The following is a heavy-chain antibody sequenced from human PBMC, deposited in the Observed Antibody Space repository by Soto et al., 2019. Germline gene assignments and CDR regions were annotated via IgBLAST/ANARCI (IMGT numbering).Heavy chain of an antibody. D-gene: IGHD6-13*01. CDR3: AKDLHIAATDY. J-gene: IGHJ4*02. V-gene: IGHV3-74*01. Sequence: GGSLRLSCAASGFSFSNYWMHWVRQAPGKGLVWVSRIKGDGSETNYADSVKGRFTISRDNAKNTLYLQMNSLRAEDTAVYYCAKDLHIAATDYWGQGALVTVSS. CDR1: GFSFSNYW. CDR2: IKGDGSET.